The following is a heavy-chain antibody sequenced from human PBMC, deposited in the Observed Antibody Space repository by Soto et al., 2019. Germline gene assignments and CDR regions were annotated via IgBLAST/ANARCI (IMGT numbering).Heavy chain of an antibody. V-gene: IGHV1-69*13. J-gene: IGHJ6*02. CDR2: IIPIFGTA. CDR3: ARAAQHSSSHYYYYGMDV. Sequence: SVKVSCKASGGTFSSYAISWVRQAPGQGLEGMGGIIPIFGTANCAQKFQGRVTITADESTSTAYMELSSLRSEDTAVYYCARAAQHSSSHYYYYGMDVWGQGTTVTVSS. CDR1: GGTFSSYA. D-gene: IGHD6-13*01.